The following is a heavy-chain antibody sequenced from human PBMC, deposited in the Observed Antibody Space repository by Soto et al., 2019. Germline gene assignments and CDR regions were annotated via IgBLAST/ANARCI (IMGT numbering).Heavy chain of an antibody. J-gene: IGHJ4*02. V-gene: IGHV4-59*01. D-gene: IGHD6-19*01. Sequence: SETLSLTCTVSGGSISSYYWSWIRQPPGKGLEWIGYIYYSGSTNYNPSLKSRVTISVDTSKNQFSLKLSSVTAADTAVYYCARDSSSGYSYYFDYWGQGTLVTVSS. CDR1: GGSISSYY. CDR2: IYYSGST. CDR3: ARDSSSGYSYYFDY.